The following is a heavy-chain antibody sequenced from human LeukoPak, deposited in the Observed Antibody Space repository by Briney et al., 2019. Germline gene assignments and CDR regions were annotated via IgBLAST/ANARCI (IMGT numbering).Heavy chain of an antibody. Sequence: GRSLRLSCAASGFTFSSYAMSWVRQAPGKGLEWVSAISGSGGSTYYADSVKGRFTISRDNSKNTLYLQMNSLRAEDTAVYYCAKDLYHIVVVTLDYWGQGTLVTVSS. D-gene: IGHD2-21*02. CDR3: AKDLYHIVVVTLDY. CDR1: GFTFSSYA. CDR2: ISGSGGST. J-gene: IGHJ4*02. V-gene: IGHV3-23*01.